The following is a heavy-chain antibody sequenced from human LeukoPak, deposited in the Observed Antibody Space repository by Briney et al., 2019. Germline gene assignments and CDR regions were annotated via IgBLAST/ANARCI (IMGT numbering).Heavy chain of an antibody. CDR1: GYTFTGYY. J-gene: IGHJ6*03. V-gene: IGHV1-18*04. D-gene: IGHD3-3*01. Sequence: ASVKVSCKASGYTFTGYYMHWVRQAPGQGLEWMGWISAYNGNTNYAQKLQGRVTMTTDTSTSTAYMELRSLRSDDTAVYYCARDIRFLAPMDVWGKGTTVTVSS. CDR2: ISAYNGNT. CDR3: ARDIRFLAPMDV.